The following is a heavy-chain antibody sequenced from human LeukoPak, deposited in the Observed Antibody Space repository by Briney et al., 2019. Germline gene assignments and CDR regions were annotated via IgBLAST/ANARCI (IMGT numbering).Heavy chain of an antibody. Sequence: ASVKVSCKASGYTFTSYDINWVRQATGQGLEWMGWMNPNSGNTGYAQKFQGRVTMTRNTSISTAYMELSSLRSEDTAVYYCARDRTPITMVRGVIIAPSGLDYWGQGTLVTVSS. J-gene: IGHJ4*02. CDR2: MNPNSGNT. D-gene: IGHD3-10*01. CDR1: GYTFTSYD. CDR3: ARDRTPITMVRGVIIAPSGLDY. V-gene: IGHV1-8*01.